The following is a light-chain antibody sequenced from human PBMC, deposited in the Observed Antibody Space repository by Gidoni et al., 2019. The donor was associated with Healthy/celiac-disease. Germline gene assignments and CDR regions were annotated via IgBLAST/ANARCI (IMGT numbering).Light chain of an antibody. Sequence: ALRITQSPSSLSASTGDRVTITCRASQGISSYLAWYQQKPGKAPKLLIYAASTLQSGVPSRFSGSGSGTDFTLTISCLQSEDFATYYCQQYYSYPYTFGQGTKLEIK. CDR1: QGISSY. CDR3: QQYYSYPYT. CDR2: AAS. J-gene: IGKJ2*01. V-gene: IGKV1-8*01.